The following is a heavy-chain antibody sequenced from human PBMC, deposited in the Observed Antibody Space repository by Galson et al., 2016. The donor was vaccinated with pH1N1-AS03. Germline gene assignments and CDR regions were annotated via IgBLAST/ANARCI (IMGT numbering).Heavy chain of an antibody. V-gene: IGHV3-30*02. CDR2: IAYDGSYV. J-gene: IGHJ4*02. CDR1: ELTLTNYG. Sequence: SLRLSCAASELTLTNYGMHWFRQGPGKGLEWVAFIAYDGSYVNYADFVKGRFTISRDSSNSTLYLQMNSLRPEDTAVYYCSKDCGLGGSHDDWGQGTLVTVSS. CDR3: SKDCGLGGSHDD. D-gene: IGHD3-16*01.